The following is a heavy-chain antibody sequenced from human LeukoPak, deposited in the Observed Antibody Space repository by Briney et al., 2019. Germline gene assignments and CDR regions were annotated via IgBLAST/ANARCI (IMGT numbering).Heavy chain of an antibody. J-gene: IGHJ6*04. CDR3: ARDLSSSWYQPTNYYYYYGMNV. Sequence: PGGSLRLSCAASGFTFSSYEMNWVRQAPGKGLEWVSYISSSGSTIYYADAVKSRFTISRANAKNSLYLQMNSLRDEDTAVYYCARDLSSSWYQPTNYYYYYGMNVWGKGTTVTVSS. CDR2: ISSSGSTI. D-gene: IGHD6-13*01. CDR1: GFTFSSYE. V-gene: IGHV3-48*03.